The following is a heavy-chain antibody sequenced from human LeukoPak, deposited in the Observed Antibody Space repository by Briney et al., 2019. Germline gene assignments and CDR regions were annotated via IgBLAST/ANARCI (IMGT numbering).Heavy chain of an antibody. CDR3: ARGPLPAADDYYMDV. Sequence: GAPVTVSFKSSVYTFPSYDINWVRQATGQGLEWMGWMNPNSGNTGYAQNFQVRVTMTRNTSMSTAYMELSSLRSEDTALYYCARGPLPAADDYYMDVWGKGTTVTVSS. CDR2: MNPNSGNT. V-gene: IGHV1-8*02. J-gene: IGHJ6*03. CDR1: VYTFPSYD. D-gene: IGHD2-2*01.